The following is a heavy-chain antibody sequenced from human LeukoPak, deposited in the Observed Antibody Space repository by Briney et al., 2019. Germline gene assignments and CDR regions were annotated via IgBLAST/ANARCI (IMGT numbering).Heavy chain of an antibody. Sequence: SETLSLTCTVSGGSISSSTYYWGWIRRPPGKGLDWIGSIYYSGSTYYNPSLKSRVTVSVDTSKNQFSLELTSVTAADTAVFYCARHAAAGGTSWFEPWGQGTLVTVSS. CDR3: ARHAAAGGTSWFEP. CDR1: GGSISSSTYY. D-gene: IGHD6-13*01. V-gene: IGHV4-39*01. J-gene: IGHJ5*02. CDR2: IYYSGST.